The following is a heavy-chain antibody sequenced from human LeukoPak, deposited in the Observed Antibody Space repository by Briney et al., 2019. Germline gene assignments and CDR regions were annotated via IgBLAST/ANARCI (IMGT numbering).Heavy chain of an antibody. CDR2: IRSKDHGGTT. Sequence: GGSLRLSCAASGFTFSDYYMSWIRQAPRKGPEWLSFIRSKDHGGTTEYAAPVKGRFTISRDDSNSIAYLQMNSLIIEDTAVYFCTRDPHYYHGNPHDFWGQGTRVTVSS. D-gene: IGHD4-23*01. V-gene: IGHV3-71*01. CDR3: TRDPHYYHGNPHDF. CDR1: GFTFSDYY. J-gene: IGHJ4*02.